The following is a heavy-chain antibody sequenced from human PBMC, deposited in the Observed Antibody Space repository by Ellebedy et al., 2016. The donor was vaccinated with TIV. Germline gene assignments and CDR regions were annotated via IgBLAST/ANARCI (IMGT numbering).Heavy chain of an antibody. D-gene: IGHD3-9*01. Sequence: PGGSLRLSCSTSGFSFRSCGLHWVRQAPGKGLEYVLGITSIGNSTDHADSVKGRFTISRDSPNNTLFLQMSSLRAEDTAVYYCVKSPDIKSGRGWFDSWGQGTLVTVSS. V-gene: IGHV3-64D*06. CDR1: GFSFRSCG. CDR3: VKSPDIKSGRGWFDS. J-gene: IGHJ5*01. CDR2: ITSIGNST.